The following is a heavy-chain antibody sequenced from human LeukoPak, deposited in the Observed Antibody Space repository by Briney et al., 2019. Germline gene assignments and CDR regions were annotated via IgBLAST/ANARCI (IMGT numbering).Heavy chain of an antibody. D-gene: IGHD4-17*01. CDR3: ARYRGEPTTFDY. J-gene: IGHJ4*02. Sequence: ASQTLSRTCTVSGGSISSGDYYWSWIRQPPGKGLEWIGYIYYSGSTYYNPSLKSRVTISVDTSKNQFSLKLSSVTAADTAVYYCARYRGEPTTFDYWGQGTLVTVSS. CDR1: GGSISSGDYY. V-gene: IGHV4-30-4*01. CDR2: IYYSGST.